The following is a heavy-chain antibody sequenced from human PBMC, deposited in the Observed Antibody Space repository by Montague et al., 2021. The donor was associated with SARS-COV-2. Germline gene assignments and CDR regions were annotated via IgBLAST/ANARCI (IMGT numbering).Heavy chain of an antibody. Sequence: SETLSLTCNVSGDSITNTRYFRGWIRQPPGKALEWIGSIYHNGKTYYNPSLERRALLSIDTSKNQFSLRLSSVIASDTAVYYCAVELNYFFDYWGQGSLVSVSS. V-gene: IGHV4-39*01. CDR1: GDSITNTRYF. CDR2: IYHNGKT. D-gene: IGHD1-7*01. CDR3: AVELNYFFDY. J-gene: IGHJ4*02.